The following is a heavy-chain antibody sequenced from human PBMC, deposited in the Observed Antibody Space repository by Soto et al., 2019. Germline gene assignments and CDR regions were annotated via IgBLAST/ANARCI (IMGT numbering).Heavy chain of an antibody. V-gene: IGHV3-30*03. CDR2: ISRDGGTK. Sequence: QVQLVESGGGVVQPGRSLRLSCAVSGFTVSTYGMHWVRQAPGKGLEWVAVISRDGGTKYYADSVKGRFTISRDNSRKKLFLEMNSLRGDDMAVYYCTGEVASGYWGQGTLVTVSS. CDR1: GFTVSTYG. J-gene: IGHJ4*02. CDR3: TGEVASGY. D-gene: IGHD7-27*01.